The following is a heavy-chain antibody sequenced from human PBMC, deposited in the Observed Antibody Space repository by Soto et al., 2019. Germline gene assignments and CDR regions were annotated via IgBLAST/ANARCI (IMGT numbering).Heavy chain of an antibody. CDR2: IYSGGST. J-gene: IGHJ4*02. CDR1: GFTVSSNY. D-gene: IGHD3-16*01. V-gene: IGHV3-66*01. CDR3: ARGGGNTRIDY. Sequence: VPLVESGGGLVQPGGSLRLSCAASGFTVSSNYMSWVREAPGKGLEWVSIIYSGGSTYYADSVKGRFTISRDNSKNTLYLQMNSLRAEDTAVYYCARGGGNTRIDYWGQGTLVTVSS.